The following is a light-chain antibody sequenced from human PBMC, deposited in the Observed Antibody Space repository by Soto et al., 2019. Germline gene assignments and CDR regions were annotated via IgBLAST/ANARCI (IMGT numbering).Light chain of an antibody. CDR2: SAS. CDR3: QQRSNWPLT. Sequence: EIVMTHSPGTLSVSPGETSTLSCRASQSVSTTVAWYQQKSGQAPRLLIYSASTRAIGVPARFSGSGSGTDFTLTITSLEPEDFAVYYCQQRSNWPLTFGGGTKVDIK. V-gene: IGKV3-11*01. J-gene: IGKJ4*01. CDR1: QSVSTT.